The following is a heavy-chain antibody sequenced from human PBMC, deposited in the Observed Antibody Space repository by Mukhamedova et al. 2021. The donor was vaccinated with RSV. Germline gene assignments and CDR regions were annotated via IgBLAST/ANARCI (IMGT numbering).Heavy chain of an antibody. D-gene: IGHD5/OR15-5a*01. J-gene: IGHJ6*01. CDR1: SSYG. Sequence: SSYGMHWVRQAPGKGLEWVAVISYDGSNKYYADSVKGRFTISRDNSKNTLYLQMNSLRAEDTAVYYCAKEAGDIVSTPATGYYY. CDR2: ISYDGSNK. CDR3: AKEAGDIVSTPATGYYY. V-gene: IGHV3-30*18.